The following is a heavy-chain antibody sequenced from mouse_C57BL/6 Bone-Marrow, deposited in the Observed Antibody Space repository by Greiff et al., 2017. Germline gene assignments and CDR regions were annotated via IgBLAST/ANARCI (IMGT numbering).Heavy chain of an antibody. CDR3: AREQNAMDY. V-gene: IGHV5-4*01. Sequence: EVHLVESGGGLVQPGGSLKLSCAASGFPFSSYAMSWVRQTPAKRLEWVATLSAGGSYTSYPDNVKGRFPISRDNAKNNLYLQMSHLKSEDTAMYYCAREQNAMDYWGQGTSVTVSS. CDR1: GFPFSSYA. CDR2: LSAGGSYT. J-gene: IGHJ4*01.